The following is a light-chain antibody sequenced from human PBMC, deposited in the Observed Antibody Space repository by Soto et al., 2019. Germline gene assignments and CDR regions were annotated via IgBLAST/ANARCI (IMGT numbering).Light chain of an antibody. CDR2: DNN. CDR3: GTWDKSLSAGV. Sequence: QSVLTQPPSVSGAPGQRVTISCTGSSSNIGAGYDVHWYQQLPGTAPKLLIYDNNKRPSGIPDRFSGSKSGTSATLGIAGLQPGDEADYYCGTWDKSLSAGVFGAGTKVTVL. V-gene: IGLV1-51*01. CDR1: SSNIGAGYD. J-gene: IGLJ1*01.